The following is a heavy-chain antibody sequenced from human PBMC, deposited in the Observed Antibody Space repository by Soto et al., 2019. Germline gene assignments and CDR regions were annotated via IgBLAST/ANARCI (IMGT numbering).Heavy chain of an antibody. CDR3: AKDIIVGATISEYFQH. CDR1: GFTFSSYA. D-gene: IGHD1-26*01. J-gene: IGHJ1*01. CDR2: ISGSGGST. V-gene: IGHV3-23*01. Sequence: GGSLRLSCAASGFTFSSYAMSWVRQAPGKGLEWVSAISGSGGSTYYADSVKGRFTISRDNSKNTLYLQMNSLRAEDTAVYYCAKDIIVGATISEYFQHWGQGTLVTVSS.